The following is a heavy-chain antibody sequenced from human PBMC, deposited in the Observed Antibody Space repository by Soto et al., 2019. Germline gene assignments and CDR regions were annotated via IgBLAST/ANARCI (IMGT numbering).Heavy chain of an antibody. Sequence: EVPLVESGGGLVQPCRSLRLSCAASGFTFDDQAMHWVRPAPGKGLGWVSGISWNSGSIGYADSVKGRCTISRDNAKNSLYMQMNSLRAEDTALYYGAKATNYGDYGAIDYWGQGTLVTVSS. J-gene: IGHJ4*02. CDR1: GFTFDDQA. V-gene: IGHV3-9*01. CDR2: ISWNSGSI. D-gene: IGHD4-17*01. CDR3: AKATNYGDYGAIDY.